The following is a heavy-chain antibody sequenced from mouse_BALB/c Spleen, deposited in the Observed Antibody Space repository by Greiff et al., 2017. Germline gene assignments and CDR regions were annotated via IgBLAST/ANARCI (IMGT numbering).Heavy chain of an antibody. J-gene: IGHJ4*01. CDR2: ISSGGSYT. CDR1: GFTFSSYT. D-gene: IGHD2-10*02. Sequence: DVKLVESGGGLVKPGGSLKLSCAASGFTFSSYTMSWVRQTPEKRLEWVATISSGGSYTYYPDSVKGRFTISRDNAKNTLYLQMSSLKSEDTAMYYCTRAYGNYEGGAMDYWGQGTSVTVSS. V-gene: IGHV5-6-4*01. CDR3: TRAYGNYEGGAMDY.